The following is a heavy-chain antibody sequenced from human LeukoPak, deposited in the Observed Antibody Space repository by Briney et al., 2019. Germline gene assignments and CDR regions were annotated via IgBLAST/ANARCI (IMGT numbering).Heavy chain of an antibody. D-gene: IGHD3-10*01. Sequence: GESLKISCKGSGYSFTSYWISWVRQMPGKGLGWMGRIDPSDSYTNSSPSFQGHVTISADKSISTDYLQWSSLKASDTAMYYCARHYYGSRSYSQRAFDIWGQGTMVTVSS. CDR1: GYSFTSYW. J-gene: IGHJ3*02. CDR2: IDPSDSYT. CDR3: ARHYYGSRSYSQRAFDI. V-gene: IGHV5-10-1*01.